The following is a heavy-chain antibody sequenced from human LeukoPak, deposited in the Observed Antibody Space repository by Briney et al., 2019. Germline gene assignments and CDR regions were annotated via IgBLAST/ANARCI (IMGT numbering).Heavy chain of an antibody. J-gene: IGHJ4*02. V-gene: IGHV1-18*04. D-gene: IGHD3-10*01. Sequence: ASVKVSRKASGYTFTSYGISWVRQPPAQGLEWMGWISAYNGNTNYAQKLQGRVTMTTDTSTGTAYMELRSLKSDDTAVYYCARDRVYYGSGSYSSFDYWGQGTLVTVSS. CDR1: GYTFTSYG. CDR3: ARDRVYYGSGSYSSFDY. CDR2: ISAYNGNT.